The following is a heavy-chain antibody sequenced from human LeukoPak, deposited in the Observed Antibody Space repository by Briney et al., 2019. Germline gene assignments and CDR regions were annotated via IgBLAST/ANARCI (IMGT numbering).Heavy chain of an antibody. CDR2: ISPSGGST. Sequence: GASVKVSCKAFGYTFTSNYMHWVRQAPGQGPEWMGVISPSGGSTTYAQKFQGRVTMTRDTSTSTVYMELSSLRSEDTAVYYCARRHRWNCGGDCGFDPWGQGTLVTVSS. D-gene: IGHD2-21*02. CDR3: ARRHRWNCGGDCGFDP. V-gene: IGHV1-46*01. J-gene: IGHJ5*02. CDR1: GYTFTSNY.